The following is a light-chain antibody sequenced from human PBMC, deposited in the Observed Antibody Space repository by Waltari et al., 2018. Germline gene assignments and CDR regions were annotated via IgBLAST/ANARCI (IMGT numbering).Light chain of an antibody. CDR1: QSSTNW. J-gene: IGKJ1*01. Sequence: DVQMTQSPSTLSASVGDRVTITCRASQSSTNWLAWYQQKPGKAPKLLIYRTSNLESGVPSRFSGSGSETEFTLTISSLQADDFATYYCQHYGTLWTFGQGTKVEVK. V-gene: IGKV1-5*03. CDR2: RTS. CDR3: QHYGTLWT.